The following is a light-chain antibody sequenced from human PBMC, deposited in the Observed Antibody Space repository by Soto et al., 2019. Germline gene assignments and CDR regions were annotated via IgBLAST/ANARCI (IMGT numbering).Light chain of an antibody. J-gene: IGKJ4*01. V-gene: IGKV4-1*01. CDR2: WAS. Sequence: DIVMTQSPESLAVSLGESATINCKSSQSALKSTNNQKYLAWYQQKPGQPPKLLIYWASTRGSGVPDRFSGSGSATDFTLTISSLQAEDVAVYYCQQYYGTSPDFGGGTKVEI. CDR3: QQYYGTSPD. CDR1: QSALKSTNNQKY.